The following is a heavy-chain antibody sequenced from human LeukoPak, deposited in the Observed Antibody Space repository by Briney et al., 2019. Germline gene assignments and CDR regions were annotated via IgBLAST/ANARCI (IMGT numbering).Heavy chain of an antibody. Sequence: GRSLRLSCVGSGFTFSDYAIHWVRQAPGKGLEWVAVSAHDEVGKQFADSVKGRFTLSRDNSRDSVHLQMNRLRDDDTAMYFCTRDLAAVPGPRMDVWGQGTTVTVSS. CDR1: GFTFSDYA. D-gene: IGHD6-19*01. V-gene: IGHV3-30*03. CDR2: SAHDEVGK. J-gene: IGHJ6*02. CDR3: TRDLAAVPGPRMDV.